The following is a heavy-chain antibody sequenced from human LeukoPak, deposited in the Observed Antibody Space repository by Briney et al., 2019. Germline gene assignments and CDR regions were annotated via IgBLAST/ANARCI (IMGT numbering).Heavy chain of an antibody. CDR2: IPYDGSNK. CDR1: GFTFSSYG. CDR3: ASTMVRGVITDY. Sequence: GGSLRLSCAASGFTFSSYGMHWVRQAPGKGLEWVAVIPYDGSNKYYADSVKGRFTISRDNSKNTLYLQMNSLRAEDTAVYYCASTMVRGVITDYWGQGTLVTVSS. D-gene: IGHD3-10*01. J-gene: IGHJ4*02. V-gene: IGHV3-30*03.